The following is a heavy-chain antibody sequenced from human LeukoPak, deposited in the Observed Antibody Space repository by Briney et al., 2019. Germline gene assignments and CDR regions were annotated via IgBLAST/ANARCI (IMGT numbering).Heavy chain of an antibody. CDR1: GFNFHSYT. CDR3: ARGGARYFDS. Sequence: PGGSLRLSCAASGFNFHSYTMSWVRQAPGKGLEWAAKMKEDGSEEYYVDSVKGRFTISRDNGKNSLFLQMDSLRAEDTAVYYCARGGARYFDSWGQGTLVTVSS. V-gene: IGHV3-7*04. CDR2: MKEDGSEE. D-gene: IGHD3-16*01. J-gene: IGHJ4*02.